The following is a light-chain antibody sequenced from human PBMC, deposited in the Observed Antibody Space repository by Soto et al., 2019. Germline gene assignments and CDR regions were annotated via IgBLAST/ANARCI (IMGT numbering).Light chain of an antibody. J-gene: IGKJ2*01. CDR1: QSVTSSH. CDR3: QQYGSSTYT. V-gene: IGKV3-20*01. CDR2: GAS. Sequence: EIVLTQSPGSLSLSPRERATLSCRASQSVTSSHLAWYQQKPGQAPRLLIYGASRRDTGIPDRFSGSGSGTDFTLTISRLEPEDSAMYYCQQYGSSTYTFGQGTKVEIK.